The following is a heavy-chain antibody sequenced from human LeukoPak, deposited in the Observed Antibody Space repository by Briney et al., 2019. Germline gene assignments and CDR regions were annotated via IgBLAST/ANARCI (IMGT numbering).Heavy chain of an antibody. CDR1: GDSISNNY. Sequence: SETLSLTCTASGDSISNNYWSWIRQPAGKGLEWITRIHHASGNTDYNSSLKGRFTISLDTSRNQFSLRLNAVTAADTAVYFCSRDRGGNSWYNWYDSWGQGTLVTVSA. CDR2: IHHASGNT. V-gene: IGHV4-4*07. D-gene: IGHD6-13*01. CDR3: SRDRGGNSWYNWYDS. J-gene: IGHJ5*01.